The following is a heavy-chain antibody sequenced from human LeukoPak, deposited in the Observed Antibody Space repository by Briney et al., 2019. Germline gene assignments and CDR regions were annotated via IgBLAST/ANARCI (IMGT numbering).Heavy chain of an antibody. D-gene: IGHD1-26*01. CDR3: AKDGGMNWYFDL. CDR2: ISGSGGIT. CDR1: GFTLSSYA. Sequence: GGSLRLSCAASGFTLSSYAMTWVRQAPGKGLEWVSGISGSGGITYYADSVKSRFTISRDNSNNTLYLQMNSLRVEDTAVYYCAKDGGMNWYFDLWGRGTLVTVSS. J-gene: IGHJ2*01. V-gene: IGHV3-23*01.